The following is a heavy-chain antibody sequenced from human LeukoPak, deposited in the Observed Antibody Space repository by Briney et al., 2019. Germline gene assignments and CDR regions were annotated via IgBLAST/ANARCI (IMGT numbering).Heavy chain of an antibody. J-gene: IGHJ4*02. CDR3: ASTNRIFGNDY. Sequence: PSETLSLTCTVSGGSISGYYWSWVRQPAGKGPEWIGRIYTGGSTNYNPSLKSRVTMSVDTSKNQFSLKLSSVTAADTAVYYCASTNRIFGNDYWGQGTLVTVSS. CDR1: GGSISGYY. D-gene: IGHD3-3*02. V-gene: IGHV4-4*07. CDR2: IYTGGST.